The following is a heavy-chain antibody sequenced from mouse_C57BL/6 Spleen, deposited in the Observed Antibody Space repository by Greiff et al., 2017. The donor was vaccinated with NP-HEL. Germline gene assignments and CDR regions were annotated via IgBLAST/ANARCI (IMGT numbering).Heavy chain of an antibody. D-gene: IGHD1-1*01. V-gene: IGHV1-82*01. CDR3: ARKGTTVVAFDD. CDR1: GYAFSSSW. J-gene: IGHJ2*01. Sequence: VQLQESGPELVKPGASVKISCKASGYAFSSSWMNWVKQRPGKGLEWIGRIYPGDGDTNYNGKFKGKATLTADKSSSTAYMQLSSLTSEDSAVYFCARKGTTVVAFDDWGKGTTLTVAS. CDR2: IYPGDGDT.